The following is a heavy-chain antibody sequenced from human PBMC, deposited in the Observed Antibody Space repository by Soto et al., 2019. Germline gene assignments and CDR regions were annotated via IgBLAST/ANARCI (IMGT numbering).Heavy chain of an antibody. CDR3: ARGPVGNTQWLIYYYYGMDV. D-gene: IGHD6-19*01. CDR2: INAGNGNT. Sequence: ASVKVSCKASGYTFTSYAMHWVRQAPGQRREWMGWINAGNGNTKYSQKFQGRVTITRDTSASTAYMKLSSLRSEDTAVYYCARGPVGNTQWLIYYYYGMDVWGQGXTVTVYS. J-gene: IGHJ6*02. V-gene: IGHV1-3*01. CDR1: GYTFTSYA.